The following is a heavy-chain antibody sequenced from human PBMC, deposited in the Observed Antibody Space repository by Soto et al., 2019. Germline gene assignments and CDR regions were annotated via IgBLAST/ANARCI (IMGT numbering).Heavy chain of an antibody. Sequence: GGSLRLSCTACGFTFGDYAMSWFRQAPGKGLEWVGFIRSKAYGGTTEYAASVKGRFTISRDDSKSIAYLQMNSLKTEDTAVYYCTSAYPEIHYYNSSGLKPPYNWFDPWGQGTLVTVSS. J-gene: IGHJ5*02. CDR3: TSAYPEIHYYNSSGLKPPYNWFDP. D-gene: IGHD3-22*01. V-gene: IGHV3-49*03. CDR2: IRSKAYGGTT. CDR1: GFTFGDYA.